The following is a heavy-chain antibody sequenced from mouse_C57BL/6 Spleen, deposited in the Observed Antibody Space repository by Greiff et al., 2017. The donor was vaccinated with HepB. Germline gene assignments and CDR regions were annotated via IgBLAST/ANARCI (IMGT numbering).Heavy chain of an antibody. D-gene: IGHD4-1*01. CDR2: IRSKSNNYAT. V-gene: IGHV10-1*01. CDR1: GFSFNTYA. CDR3: VRGNWDFDY. J-gene: IGHJ2*01. Sequence: EVQLQQSGGGLVQPKGSLKLSCAASGFSFNTYAMNWVRQAPGKGLEWVARIRSKSNNYATYYADSVKDRFTISRDDSESMLYLQMNNLKTEDTAMYYCVRGNWDFDYWGQGTTLTVSS.